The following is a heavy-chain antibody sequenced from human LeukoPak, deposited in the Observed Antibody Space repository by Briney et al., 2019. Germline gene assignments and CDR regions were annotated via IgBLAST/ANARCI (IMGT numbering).Heavy chain of an antibody. CDR3: ARVSRESVVVVAATPTDNKFDY. D-gene: IGHD2-15*01. V-gene: IGHV1-2*02. CDR1: GYTFTGYY. CDR2: INPNSGGT. Sequence: GASVKVSCKASGYTFTGYYMHWVRQAPGQGLEWMGWINPNSGGTNYAQKFQGRVTMTRDTSISTAYMEVSRLRSDDTAVYYCARVSRESVVVVAATPTDNKFDYWGQGTLGTVS. J-gene: IGHJ4*02.